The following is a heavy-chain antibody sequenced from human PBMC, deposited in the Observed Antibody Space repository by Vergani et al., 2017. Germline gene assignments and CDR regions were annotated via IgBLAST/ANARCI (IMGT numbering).Heavy chain of an antibody. Sequence: QVQLVESGGGVVQPGGSLRLSCGASGFTFSNYGMHWVRQAPGKGLEWVTFIRYDGSNTYYADSVKGRFTISRDNSKNTLYLQMNSLRAEDTAVYYCARDPRGAGYFDYWGQGTLVTVSS. V-gene: IGHV3-30*02. J-gene: IGHJ4*02. CDR3: ARDPRGAGYFDY. CDR1: GFTFSNYG. CDR2: IRYDGSNT. D-gene: IGHD3-10*01.